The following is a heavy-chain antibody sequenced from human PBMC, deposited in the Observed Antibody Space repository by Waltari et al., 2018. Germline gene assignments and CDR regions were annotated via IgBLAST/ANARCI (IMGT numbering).Heavy chain of an antibody. Sequence: EVQLVQSGTEVKKPGESLKISREASGFSFSSYWIAWVRQTPGKGLEWMGIINPGESHIRYSPSFQGQVTISADDSKTTAYLHWTSLKASDSGIYYCARQGFGELYSLDYWGQGTLVTVSS. V-gene: IGHV5-51*01. D-gene: IGHD3-10*01. CDR1: GFSFSSYW. CDR3: ARQGFGELYSLDY. CDR2: INPGESHI. J-gene: IGHJ4*02.